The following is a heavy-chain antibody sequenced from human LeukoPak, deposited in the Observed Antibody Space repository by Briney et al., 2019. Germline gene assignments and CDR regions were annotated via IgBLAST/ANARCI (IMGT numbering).Heavy chain of an antibody. V-gene: IGHV3-23*01. CDR3: AKDKDGYNLSCWD. CDR2: ISGSGGST. CDR1: GFTFSSYA. D-gene: IGHD5-24*01. J-gene: IGHJ4*02. Sequence: PGGSLRLSCAPSGFTFSSYAMSWVREAPGKGLEWVPAISGSGGSTYYADSVKGRFTISRDNSKNTLYLQMNSLRAEDTAVYYCAKDKDGYNLSCWDWGQGTLVTVSS.